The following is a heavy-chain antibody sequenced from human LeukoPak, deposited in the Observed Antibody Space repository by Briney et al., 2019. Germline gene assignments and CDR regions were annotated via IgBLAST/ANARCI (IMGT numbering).Heavy chain of an antibody. CDR2: ISGSGGTT. D-gene: IGHD2-2*01. V-gene: IGHV3-23*01. Sequence: GGSLRLSCAASGFTFRSYAMSWVRQAPGKGLEWVSVISGSGGTTYYADSVKGRFTISRDNSKNTLYLQMNSLRADDTAVYYCAKGLGSSTYYYMDVWGKGTTVTASS. CDR1: GFTFRSYA. J-gene: IGHJ6*03. CDR3: AKGLGSSTYYYMDV.